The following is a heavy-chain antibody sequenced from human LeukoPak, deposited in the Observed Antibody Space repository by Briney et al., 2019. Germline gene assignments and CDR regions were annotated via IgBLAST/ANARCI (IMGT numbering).Heavy chain of an antibody. CDR2: INWNGGST. J-gene: IGHJ6*03. Sequence: GGSLRLSCAASGFTFDAYGMSWFRQAPGKGLEWVSGINWNGGSTAYVDSVKGRFTISRDNAKNSLYLQMNSLRAEDTALYYCARDAHYYDSSGYVPYMDVWGKGTTVIVSS. CDR3: ARDAHYYDSSGYVPYMDV. CDR1: GFTFDAYG. V-gene: IGHV3-20*04. D-gene: IGHD3-22*01.